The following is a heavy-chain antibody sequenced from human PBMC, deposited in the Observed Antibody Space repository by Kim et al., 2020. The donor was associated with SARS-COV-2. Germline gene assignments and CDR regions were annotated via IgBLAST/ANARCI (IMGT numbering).Heavy chain of an antibody. CDR3: ATLTRGSGVDV. D-gene: IGHD1-1*01. Sequence: DKCHVDSVKGRFTIPRDNPKNPLFLQMNSLRVDDTAVYYCATLTRGSGVDVWGRGTTVTVSS. V-gene: IGHV3-7*03. CDR2: DK. J-gene: IGHJ6*02.